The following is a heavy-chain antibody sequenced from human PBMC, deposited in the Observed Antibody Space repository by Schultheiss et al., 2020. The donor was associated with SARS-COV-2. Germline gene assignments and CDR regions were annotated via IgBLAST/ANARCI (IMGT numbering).Heavy chain of an antibody. Sequence: SETLSLTCTVSGGSISSYYWSWIRQPPGKGLEWIGYIYYSGSTNYNPSLKSRVTISVDTSKNQFSLKLSSVTAADTAVYYCARHPSYGGNQAFDYWGQGTLVTVS. CDR3: ARHPSYGGNQAFDY. D-gene: IGHD4-23*01. CDR1: GGSISSYY. V-gene: IGHV4-59*08. CDR2: IYYSGST. J-gene: IGHJ4*02.